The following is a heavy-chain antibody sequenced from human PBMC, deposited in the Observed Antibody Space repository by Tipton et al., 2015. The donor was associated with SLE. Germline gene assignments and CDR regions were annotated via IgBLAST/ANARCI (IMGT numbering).Heavy chain of an antibody. D-gene: IGHD1-26*01. CDR2: ISSSGSTI. Sequence: SLRLSCAASGFTFSSYEMNWVRQAPGKGLEWVSYISSSGSTIYYADSVKGRFTISRDNAKNSLYLQMNSLRAEDTAVYYCARDSYSGSYYPFDYWGQGTLVTVSS. CDR3: ARDSYSGSYYPFDY. J-gene: IGHJ4*02. CDR1: GFTFSSYE. V-gene: IGHV3-48*03.